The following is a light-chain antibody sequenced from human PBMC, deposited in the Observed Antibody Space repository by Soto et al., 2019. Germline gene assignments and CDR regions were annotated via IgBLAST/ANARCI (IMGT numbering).Light chain of an antibody. J-gene: IGKJ1*01. CDR1: QSMSLF. CDR2: SAS. Sequence: IEMTQSPSSLSASVGDIITITCRASQSMSLFLNWYQQKPGKAPKLLIYSASTLQSGVPSRFSGSGSGPDFTLTIASLQPEDSATYYCQQSYNLPWTFGPGTKVEIK. CDR3: QQSYNLPWT. V-gene: IGKV1-39*01.